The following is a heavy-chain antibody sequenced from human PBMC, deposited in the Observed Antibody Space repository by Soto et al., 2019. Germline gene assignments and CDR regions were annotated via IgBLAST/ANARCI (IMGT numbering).Heavy chain of an antibody. V-gene: IGHV4-4*02. J-gene: IGHJ4*02. Sequence: SETLSLTCAVSDDSISNNNWWSWVRQPPGKGLEWIGEILHSGSTNYNPSLKSRVTISVDKSKNQFSLSLSSVTAADTAIYYCARSTVTEDYWGQGTLVTVSS. CDR2: ILHSGST. CDR3: ARSTVTEDY. CDR1: DDSISNNNW. D-gene: IGHD4-17*01.